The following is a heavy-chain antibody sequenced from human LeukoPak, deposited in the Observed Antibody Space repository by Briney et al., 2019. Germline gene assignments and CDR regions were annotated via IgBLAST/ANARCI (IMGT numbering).Heavy chain of an antibody. CDR3: ARTVDTAMAVTFDY. CDR1: GFTFSNYG. Sequence: GGSLRLSCAASGFTFSNYGMHWVRQAPGKGLEGVALIWYDGSNKYYADSVKGRFTISRDNSKNTLYLQMNSLRAEDTAVYHCARTVDTAMAVTFDYWGQGSLVAVSS. D-gene: IGHD5-18*01. CDR2: IWYDGSNK. V-gene: IGHV3-33*01. J-gene: IGHJ4*02.